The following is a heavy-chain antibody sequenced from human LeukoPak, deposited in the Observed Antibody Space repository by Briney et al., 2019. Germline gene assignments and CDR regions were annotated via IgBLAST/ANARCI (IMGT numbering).Heavy chain of an antibody. D-gene: IGHD2-15*01. CDR2: ISGSGGST. V-gene: IGHV3-23*01. CDR1: GFTFSSYA. CDR3: AKDPTNIVVVVAAVSD. J-gene: IGHJ4*02. Sequence: GGSLRLSCAASGFTFSSYAMNWVRQAPGKGLEWVSAISGSGGSTYYADSVKGRFTISRDNSKNTLYLQMNSLRAEDTAVYYCAKDPTNIVVVVAAVSDWGQGTLVTVSS.